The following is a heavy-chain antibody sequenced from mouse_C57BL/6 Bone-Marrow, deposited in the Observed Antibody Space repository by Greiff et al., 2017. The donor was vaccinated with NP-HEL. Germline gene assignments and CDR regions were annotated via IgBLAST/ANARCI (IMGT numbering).Heavy chain of an antibody. D-gene: IGHD2-2*01. CDR3: SIYHGYDDDGRYYFDY. V-gene: IGHV14-3*01. Sequence: EVQLQQSVAELVRPGASVKLSCTASGFNIKNTYMHWVKQRPEQGLEWIGRIDPANGNTKYAPKFQGKATITADTSSNTAYLQLSSLTSEDTAIYYCSIYHGYDDDGRYYFDYWGQGTTLTVSS. CDR2: IDPANGNT. J-gene: IGHJ2*01. CDR1: GFNIKNTY.